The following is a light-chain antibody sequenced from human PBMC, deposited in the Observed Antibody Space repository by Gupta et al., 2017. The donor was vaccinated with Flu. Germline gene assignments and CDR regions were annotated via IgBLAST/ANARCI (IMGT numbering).Light chain of an antibody. CDR1: SSNIGAGYD. Sequence: QSVLTQPPSVSGAPGQRVTISCTGRSSNIGAGYDVHWYQQLPGTAPKLLIYANNNRPSGVPDRFSGSKSGTSASLAITGLQGDDEADYYCQSYDSSLRGVFGGGTKLTVL. CDR3: QSYDSSLRGV. CDR2: ANN. J-gene: IGLJ2*01. V-gene: IGLV1-40*01.